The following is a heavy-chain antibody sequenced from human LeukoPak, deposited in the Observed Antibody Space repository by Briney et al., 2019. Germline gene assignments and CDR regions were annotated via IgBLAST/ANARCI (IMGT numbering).Heavy chain of an antibody. D-gene: IGHD6-13*01. J-gene: IGHJ4*02. Sequence: GESLKISCKGSGYSFTSYWIGWVRQMPGKGLEWMGIIYPGDSDTRYSPSFQGQVTISADKSISTAYLQWSSLKASDTAMYYCARGAPKKGATGRYSSSWYYFDYWGQGTLVTVSS. CDR2: IYPGDSDT. CDR1: GYSFTSYW. CDR3: ARGAPKKGATGRYSSSWYYFDY. V-gene: IGHV5-51*01.